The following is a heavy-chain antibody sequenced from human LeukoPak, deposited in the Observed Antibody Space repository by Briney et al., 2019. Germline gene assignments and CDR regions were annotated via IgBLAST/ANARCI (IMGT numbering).Heavy chain of an antibody. Sequence: GGSLRLSCAASGFTFSNYTMNWVRQAPGKGLEWVSSISSTGIFIHDADSVRGRFTVSRYNAKNSLYLQMNSLTAEDTAVYYCARDRVYYFDYWGQGTLVTVSS. D-gene: IGHD2-8*01. J-gene: IGHJ4*02. V-gene: IGHV3-21*01. CDR1: GFTFSNYT. CDR3: ARDRVYYFDY. CDR2: ISSTGIFI.